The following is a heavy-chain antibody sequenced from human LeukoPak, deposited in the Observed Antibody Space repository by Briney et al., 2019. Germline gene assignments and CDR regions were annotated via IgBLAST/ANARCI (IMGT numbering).Heavy chain of an antibody. CDR1: GGSFSGYY. J-gene: IGHJ4*02. Sequence: SETLSLTCAVYGGSFSGYYWSWIRQPPGKWLEWIGEINHSGSTNYNPSLKSRVTISVDTSKNQFSLKLSSVTAADTAVYYCARVRMVRGVNNFDYWGQGTLVTVSP. CDR3: ARVRMVRGVNNFDY. D-gene: IGHD3-10*01. V-gene: IGHV4-34*01. CDR2: INHSGST.